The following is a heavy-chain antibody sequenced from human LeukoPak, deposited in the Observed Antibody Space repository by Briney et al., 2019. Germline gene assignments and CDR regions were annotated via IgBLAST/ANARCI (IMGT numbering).Heavy chain of an antibody. CDR3: ARGIWSARTVDYYLDY. CDR2: INAGNGHT. D-gene: IGHD2-21*01. V-gene: IGHV1-3*01. Sequence: ASVKVSCKASGYNFNNYAIHWVRQAPGQRFEWMGWINAGNGHTKYSQNFQGRITITRDSSASTVYMELSSLTSEDTAVYYCARGIWSARTVDYYLDYWGQGTLVTVSS. CDR1: GYNFNNYA. J-gene: IGHJ4*02.